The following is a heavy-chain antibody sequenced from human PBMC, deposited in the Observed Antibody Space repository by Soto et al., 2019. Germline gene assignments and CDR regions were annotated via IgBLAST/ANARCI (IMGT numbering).Heavy chain of an antibody. J-gene: IGHJ4*02. CDR1: GGLFSSFA. D-gene: IGHD3-16*01. CDR2: IIPVFGTT. V-gene: IGHV1-69*01. CDR3: ARGGGPYVWFNEF. Sequence: QGQLVQSGPEVKKPGSSVKVSCKDSGGLFSSFAISWVRQPPGQGLEWLGGIIPVFGTTNYAEKFQGRVTITADESTNTAYMELSSLRSGDTAMYYCARGGGPYVWFNEFWGQGTLITVPS.